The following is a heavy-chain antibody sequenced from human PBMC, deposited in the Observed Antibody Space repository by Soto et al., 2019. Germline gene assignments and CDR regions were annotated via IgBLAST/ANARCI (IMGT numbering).Heavy chain of an antibody. Sequence: EVQLVESGGGLVQPGGSLRLSCAASGFTFSSYAMHWVRQAPGKGLEYVSGISSNGGTRYYANSVKGRFTISRHNSKNTLYLQMGSLRADDMAVYYCARDRANYYDASGHYWLAFDIWGQGTMVTVSS. CDR2: ISSNGGTR. CDR3: ARDRANYYDASGHYWLAFDI. J-gene: IGHJ3*02. V-gene: IGHV3-64*01. D-gene: IGHD3-22*01. CDR1: GFTFSSYA.